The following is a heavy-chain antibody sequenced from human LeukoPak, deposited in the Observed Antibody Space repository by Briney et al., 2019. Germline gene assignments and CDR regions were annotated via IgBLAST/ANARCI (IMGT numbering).Heavy chain of an antibody. CDR1: GSSFTTYW. V-gene: IGHV5-51*01. Sequence: NAGESLQISCKGSGSSFTTYWIGWVRQMPGKGLEWMGIIYPGDSDTRYSPSFQGQVTISADKSISTAYLQWSSLKASDPAIYYCARRRGYSYGYGDFDYWGHGTLVTVSS. D-gene: IGHD5-18*01. CDR3: ARRRGYSYGYGDFDY. J-gene: IGHJ4*01. CDR2: IYPGDSDT.